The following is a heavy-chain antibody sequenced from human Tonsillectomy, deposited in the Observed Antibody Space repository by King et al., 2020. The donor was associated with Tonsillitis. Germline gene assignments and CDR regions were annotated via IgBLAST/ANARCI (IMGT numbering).Heavy chain of an antibody. Sequence: QLVQSGAEVKKPGESLKISCKGSGYSFTSHWIGWVRQRPGKGLEWMGIIYPGDSNIRYSPAFQGQVTISADKAISTVYLQWSSLKASDTAMYYCAKEKWGQVDSWGQGALVTVSS. CDR3: AKEKWGQVDS. CDR2: IYPGDSNI. CDR1: GYSFTSHW. J-gene: IGHJ4*02. V-gene: IGHV5-51*03. D-gene: IGHD1-26*01.